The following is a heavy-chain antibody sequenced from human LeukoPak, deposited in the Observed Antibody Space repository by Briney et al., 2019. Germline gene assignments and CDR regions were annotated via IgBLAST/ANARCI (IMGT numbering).Heavy chain of an antibody. J-gene: IGHJ4*02. CDR3: AREGGHTTAYFDY. D-gene: IGHD1-1*01. Sequence: PSETLSLTCAVSGGSISSGGYSWSWIRQPPGKGLEWIGYIYYSGSTYYNPSLKSRVTISVDTSKNQFSLKLSSVTAADTAVYYCAREGGHTTAYFDYWGQGTLVTVSS. V-gene: IGHV4-30-4*07. CDR2: IYYSGST. CDR1: GGSISSGGYS.